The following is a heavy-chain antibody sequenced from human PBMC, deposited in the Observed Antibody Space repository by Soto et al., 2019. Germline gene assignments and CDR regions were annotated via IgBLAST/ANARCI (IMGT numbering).Heavy chain of an antibody. Sequence: GSLRLSCAACGLTFSPRPLTWVRQAPGKGLEWVSTINPTGTEAHYSDSVKGRFTISRDNSRNTVDLQMTSLRAEDTALYYCVSWVSAHFDFWGLGTLVTVSS. D-gene: IGHD2-8*01. CDR3: VSWVSAHFDF. J-gene: IGHJ4*02. CDR1: GLTFSPRP. CDR2: INPTGTEA. V-gene: IGHV3-23*01.